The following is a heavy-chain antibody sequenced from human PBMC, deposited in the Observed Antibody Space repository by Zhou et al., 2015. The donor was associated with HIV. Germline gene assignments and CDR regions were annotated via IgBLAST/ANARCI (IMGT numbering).Heavy chain of an antibody. V-gene: IGHV1-69*06. D-gene: IGHD4-17*01. J-gene: IGHJ1*01. CDR3: ARGFSHGDYEVFLKE. Sequence: QVQLVQSGAEVKRPGSSVKVSCKASGGTFSTYGISWVRQAPGQGLEWMGGVIPILGTTKYALKFQGRVTITADRSTSTAYMDLRSLRLEDTAVYYCARGFSHGDYEVFLKEWGQGTLVTVSA. CDR2: VIPILGTT. CDR1: GGTFSTYG.